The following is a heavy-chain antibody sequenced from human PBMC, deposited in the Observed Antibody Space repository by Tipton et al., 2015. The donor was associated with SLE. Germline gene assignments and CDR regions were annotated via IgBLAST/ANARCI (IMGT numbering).Heavy chain of an antibody. CDR3: ARHHYDSRGYPYNAMDV. J-gene: IGHJ6*02. D-gene: IGHD3-22*01. CDR1: GGSMSDYH. Sequence: TLSLTCTVSGGSMSDYHWSWIRQTPGKGLEWIGYIFPSGNTDHSPSFKSRATISADTSKNQFSLNLSSVTAADTAVYYCARHHYDSRGYPYNAMDVWGQGTAVSVS. V-gene: IGHV4-59*08. CDR2: IFPSGNT.